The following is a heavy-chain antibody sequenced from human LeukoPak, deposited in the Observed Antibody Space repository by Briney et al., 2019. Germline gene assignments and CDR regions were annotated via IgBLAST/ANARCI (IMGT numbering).Heavy chain of an antibody. D-gene: IGHD2-2*02. V-gene: IGHV3-23*01. CDR1: GCTFSSYA. CDR3: AKVIVVVPAAIPYFDY. Sequence: GGSLRLSCAASGCTFSSYAMSWVRQAPGKGLEWVSAISGSGGSTYYADSVKGRFTISRDNSKNTLYLQMNSLRAEDTAVYYCAKVIVVVPAAIPYFDYWGQGTLVTVSS. J-gene: IGHJ4*02. CDR2: ISGSGGST.